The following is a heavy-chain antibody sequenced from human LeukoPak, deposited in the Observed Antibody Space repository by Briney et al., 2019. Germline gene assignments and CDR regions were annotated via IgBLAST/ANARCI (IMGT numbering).Heavy chain of an antibody. V-gene: IGHV4-39*01. Sequence: SETLSLTCTVSGGSISSSTYYWGWIRQPPGKGLEWIASIYYSGSTYYNPSLKSRVTISVDTSKNQFSLRLSSVTAADTAVYYCARRTAADYWGQGTLVTVSS. CDR1: GGSISSSTYY. CDR2: IYYSGST. J-gene: IGHJ4*02. CDR3: ARRTAADY. D-gene: IGHD6-13*01.